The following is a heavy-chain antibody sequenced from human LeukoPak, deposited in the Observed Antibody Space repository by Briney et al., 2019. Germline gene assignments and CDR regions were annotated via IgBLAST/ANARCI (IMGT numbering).Heavy chain of an antibody. CDR3: ARDRLYNSHYYGMDV. D-gene: IGHD2/OR15-2a*01. Sequence: GGSLRLSCAASGFTFSSYSMNWVRQAPGKGLEWVSSISSSSSYIYYADSVKGRFTISRDNAKNSLYLQMNSLRAEDTAVHYCARDRLYNSHYYGMDVWGQGTTVTVSS. CDR2: ISSSSSYI. V-gene: IGHV3-21*01. CDR1: GFTFSSYS. J-gene: IGHJ6*02.